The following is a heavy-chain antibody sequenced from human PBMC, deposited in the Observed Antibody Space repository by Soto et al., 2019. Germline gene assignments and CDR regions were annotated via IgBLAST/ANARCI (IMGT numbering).Heavy chain of an antibody. CDR3: AREHIPYYFDY. Sequence: GGSLRLSCAASGFTFSSYGMHWVRQAPGKGLEWVAVISYDGSNKYYADSVKGRFTISRDNSKNTLYLQMNSLRAEDTAVYYCAREHIPYYFDYWGQGTLVTVSS. CDR1: GFTFSSYG. J-gene: IGHJ4*02. V-gene: IGHV3-30*03. D-gene: IGHD2-21*01. CDR2: ISYDGSNK.